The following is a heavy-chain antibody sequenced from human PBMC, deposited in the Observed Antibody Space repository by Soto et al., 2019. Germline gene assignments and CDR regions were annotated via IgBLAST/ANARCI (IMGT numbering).Heavy chain of an antibody. V-gene: IGHV1-2*04. J-gene: IGHJ5*02. CDR3: ARDRSVELPQNWFEP. CDR1: GYTFTGYY. D-gene: IGHD1-7*01. CDR2: INPNSGGT. Sequence: ASVKVSCKASGYTFTGYYIHWVRQAPGQGLEWMGWINPNSGGTNYAQKFQGWVTMTRDTSISTAYMELSRLRSDDTAVYYCARDRSVELPQNWFEPWGQGTLVTVST.